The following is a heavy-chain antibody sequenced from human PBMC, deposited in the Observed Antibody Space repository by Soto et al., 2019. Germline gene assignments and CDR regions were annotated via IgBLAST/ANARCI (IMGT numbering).Heavy chain of an antibody. CDR3: AKDADVLRNFDWSYYFDA. V-gene: IGHV3-23*01. CDR1: GFTFRSYT. CDR2: ISDSGTSA. D-gene: IGHD3-9*01. Sequence: GGSLRLSCVGSGFTFRSYTMSWVRQAPGKGLECVSGISDSGTSASYADSVKGRFTISRDNSKNTLYLDLKGLRAEDTAMYYCAKDADVLRNFDWSYYFDAWGQGAPVTVSS. J-gene: IGHJ5*02.